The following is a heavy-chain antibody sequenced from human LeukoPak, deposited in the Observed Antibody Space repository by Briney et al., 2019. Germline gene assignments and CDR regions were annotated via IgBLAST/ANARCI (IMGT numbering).Heavy chain of an antibody. J-gene: IGHJ4*02. CDR1: GGTFSSYA. Sequence: ASVKVSCKASGGTFSSYAISWVRQAPGQGLEWMGWINPNSGGTNYAQKFQGRVTVTRDTSISTAYMELSALRSDDTAVYYCARSPLYYDSSGYYARLDYWGQGTLVTVSS. V-gene: IGHV1-2*02. D-gene: IGHD3-22*01. CDR2: INPNSGGT. CDR3: ARSPLYYDSSGYYARLDY.